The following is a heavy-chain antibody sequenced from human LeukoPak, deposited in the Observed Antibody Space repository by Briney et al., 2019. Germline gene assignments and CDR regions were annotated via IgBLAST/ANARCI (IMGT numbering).Heavy chain of an antibody. CDR1: GGSISSYY. D-gene: IGHD4-17*01. CDR3: ASTMTTVSHFDY. CDR2: IYYSGST. V-gene: IGHV4-59*08. Sequence: SETLSLTCTVSGGSISSYYWSWIRQPPGKGLEWIGYIYYSGSTNYNPSLKSRVTISVDTSKNQFSLKLSSVTAADTAVYYCASTMTTVSHFDYWGQGTLVTVSS. J-gene: IGHJ4*02.